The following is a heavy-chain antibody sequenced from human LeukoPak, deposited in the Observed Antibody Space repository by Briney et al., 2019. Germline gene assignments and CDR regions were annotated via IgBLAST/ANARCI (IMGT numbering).Heavy chain of an antibody. CDR2: IWYDGSNK. CDR1: GFTFSSYG. CDR3: ARDEYGDYIFEY. Sequence: PGRSLRLSCAASGFTFSSYGMHWVRQAPGKGPEWVAVIWYDGSNKYYADSVKGRFTISRDNSKNTLYLQMGSLRAEDMAVYYCARDEYGDYIFEYWGQGTLVTVSS. D-gene: IGHD4-17*01. J-gene: IGHJ4*02. V-gene: IGHV3-33*01.